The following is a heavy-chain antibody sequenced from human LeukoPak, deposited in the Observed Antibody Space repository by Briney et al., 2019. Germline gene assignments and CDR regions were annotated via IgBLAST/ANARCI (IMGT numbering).Heavy chain of an antibody. D-gene: IGHD6-25*01. CDR3: ARRYRRLQTNVDAFDI. J-gene: IGHJ3*02. Sequence: SETLSLTCTVSGGSIRNYYWSWIRQPPGKGLEWIGYIYYSGSTNYNPSLESRVTISVDTSTNQFSLRLNSVTAADTAVYYCARRYRRLQTNVDAFDIWRQGTMVTVSS. CDR1: GGSIRNYY. V-gene: IGHV4-59*08. CDR2: IYYSGST.